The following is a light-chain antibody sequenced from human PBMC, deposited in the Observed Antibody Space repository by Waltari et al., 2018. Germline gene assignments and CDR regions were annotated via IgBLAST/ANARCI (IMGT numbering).Light chain of an antibody. V-gene: IGLV3-1*01. J-gene: IGLJ1*01. CDR1: ELEKKY. CDR3: LVWDSSIGV. CDR2: QDN. Sequence: SYDLTQPPSLSVSPGQTATITCSGHELEKKYTSWYQQKPGQSPVLVLYQDNVRPSGIPERFSGSNSVNTATLTISGTQAMDEADYYCLVWDSSIGVFGSGTKITVL.